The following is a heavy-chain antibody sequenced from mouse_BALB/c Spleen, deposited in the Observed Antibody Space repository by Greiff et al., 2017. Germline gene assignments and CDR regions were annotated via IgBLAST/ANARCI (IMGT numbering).Heavy chain of an antibody. CDR3: ARLRYAMDY. CDR1: GFTFSSYG. J-gene: IGHJ4*01. D-gene: IGHD2-12*01. V-gene: IGHV5-6-3*01. CDR2: INSNGGST. Sequence: EVKLMESGGGLVQPGGSLKLSCAASGFTFSSYGMSWVRQTPDKRLELVATINSNGGSTYYPDSVKGRFTISRDNAKNTLYLQMSSLKSEDTAMYYCARLRYAMDYWGQGTSVTVSS.